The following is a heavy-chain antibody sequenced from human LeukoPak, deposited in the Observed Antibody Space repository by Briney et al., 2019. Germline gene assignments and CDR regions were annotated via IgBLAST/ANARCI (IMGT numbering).Heavy chain of an antibody. Sequence: PGGTLGLSCAASGFTFSNHGMNWVRQAPGKGLEWLSGVSPPGGGTYYADSVKGRFTISRDDSKNTLSLQMNSLRVEDTAVYHCARDLAWGAFDYWGQGTLVTVSS. V-gene: IGHV3-23*01. J-gene: IGHJ4*02. CDR3: ARDLAWGAFDY. CDR1: GFTFSNHG. CDR2: VSPPGGGT. D-gene: IGHD7-27*01.